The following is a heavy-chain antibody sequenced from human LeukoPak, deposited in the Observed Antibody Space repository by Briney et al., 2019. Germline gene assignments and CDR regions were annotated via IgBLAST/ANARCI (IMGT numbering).Heavy chain of an antibody. Sequence: SETLSLTCTVSGGSISRDDYYWGWIRQPAGKGLEWIESMYYIGTIYYNPSLKLRVTISVDTSKNQFSLNLSSVTAADTAVYYCARLDLYSSSWRASNWFDHWGQGALVTVSS. J-gene: IGHJ5*02. CDR3: ARLDLYSSSWRASNWFDH. CDR2: MYYIGTI. V-gene: IGHV4-30-4*01. D-gene: IGHD6-13*01. CDR1: GGSISRDDYY.